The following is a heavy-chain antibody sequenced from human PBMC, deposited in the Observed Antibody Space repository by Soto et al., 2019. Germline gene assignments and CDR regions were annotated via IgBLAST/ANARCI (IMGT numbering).Heavy chain of an antibody. Sequence: QVQLVESGGGVVQPGRSLRLSCAASGFTFSSYGMHWVRQAPGKGLEWVAVIWYDGSNKYYADSVKGRFTISRDNSKNTLYLQMNSLRAEDTAVYYCAREHCSSTSCYLDPWGQGTLVNVSS. D-gene: IGHD2-2*01. CDR1: GFTFSSYG. J-gene: IGHJ5*02. V-gene: IGHV3-33*01. CDR2: IWYDGSNK. CDR3: AREHCSSTSCYLDP.